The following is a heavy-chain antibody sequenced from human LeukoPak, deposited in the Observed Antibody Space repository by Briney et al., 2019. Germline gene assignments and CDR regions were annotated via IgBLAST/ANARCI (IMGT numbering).Heavy chain of an antibody. J-gene: IGHJ4*02. Sequence: ASVKVSCKASGGTFSSYAISWVRQAPGQGLEWMGRIIPILGIANYAQKFQGRVTITADKSTSTAYMELSSLRSEDKAVYYCAREVNTMIVVGRRFDYWGQGTLVTVSS. CDR2: IIPILGIA. CDR1: GGTFSSYA. D-gene: IGHD3-22*01. CDR3: AREVNTMIVVGRRFDY. V-gene: IGHV1-69*04.